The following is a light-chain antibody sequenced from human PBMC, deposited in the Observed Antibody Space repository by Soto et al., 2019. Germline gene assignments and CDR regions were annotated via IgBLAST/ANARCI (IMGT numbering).Light chain of an antibody. J-gene: IGLJ1*01. Sequence: QSVLTQPASVSGSPGQSITISCTGTSSDVGGYNYVSWYQQHPGKAPKLMIYDVSNRPSGVSNRFSGSKSGNTAYMTISGLLAKDEADYYCSSYTSSSTLPYVFGTGTKVTV. CDR1: SSDVGGYNY. V-gene: IGLV2-14*01. CDR3: SSYTSSSTLPYV. CDR2: DVS.